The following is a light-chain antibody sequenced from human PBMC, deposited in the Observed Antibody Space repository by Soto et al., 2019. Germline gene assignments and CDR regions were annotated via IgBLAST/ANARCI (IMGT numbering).Light chain of an antibody. CDR3: QSYDNSLSGLYV. CDR1: SSNIEADYG. Sequence: QSVLTQPPSVSGAPGQRVTISCTGSSSNIEADYGVHWYQQLPGTAPKLLIYDNTERPSGVPDRFSGSKSGTSASLAITGLRAEDEADYFCQSYDNSLSGLYVFGTGTKLTVL. CDR2: DNT. J-gene: IGLJ1*01. V-gene: IGLV1-40*01.